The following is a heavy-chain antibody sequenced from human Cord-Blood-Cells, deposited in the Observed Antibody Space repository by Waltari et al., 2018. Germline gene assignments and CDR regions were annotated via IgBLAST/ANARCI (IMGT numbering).Heavy chain of an antibody. D-gene: IGHD2-2*01. CDR2: INPSGGST. V-gene: IGHV1-46*01. J-gene: IGHJ6*02. Sequence: QVQLVQSGAEVKKPGASVKVSCKASGYTFTSYYMHWVRQAPGQGLEWMGIINPSGGSTSYAQKFQGRVTMTRDTSTSTVYMELSSLRSEDTAVYYCAREPGPLYYYYGMDVWGQGTTVTVSS. CDR3: AREPGPLYYYYGMDV. CDR1: GYTFTSYY.